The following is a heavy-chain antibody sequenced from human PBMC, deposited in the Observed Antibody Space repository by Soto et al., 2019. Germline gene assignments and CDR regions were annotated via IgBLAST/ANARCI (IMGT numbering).Heavy chain of an antibody. D-gene: IGHD5-12*01. CDR3: ERMDVATREVDY. Sequence: QLQLQESGPGLVKPSETLSLTCTVSGGSISNSNYYWDWIREPPGKGLEWIGSIYYTGRTYYNASLRSRVTISVDTSNNQFSLKVSSVTATDTAVFYCERMDVATREVDYWGQGTLVTVSS. CDR1: GGSISNSNYY. CDR2: IYYTGRT. V-gene: IGHV4-39*01. J-gene: IGHJ4*02.